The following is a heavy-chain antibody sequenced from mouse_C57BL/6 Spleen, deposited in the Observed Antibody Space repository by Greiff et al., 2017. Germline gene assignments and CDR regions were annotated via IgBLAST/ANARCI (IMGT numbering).Heavy chain of an antibody. CDR2: INPSSGYT. Sequence: VQLQQSGAELARPGASVKMSCKASGYTFTSYTMHWVKQRPGQGLEWIGYINPSSGYTKYNQKVKDKATLTADKSSSTAYMQLSSLTSEDSAVYYCARGDYYGSSYVEAMDYWGQGTSVTVSS. CDR1: GYTFTSYT. D-gene: IGHD1-1*01. CDR3: ARGDYYGSSYVEAMDY. V-gene: IGHV1-4*01. J-gene: IGHJ4*01.